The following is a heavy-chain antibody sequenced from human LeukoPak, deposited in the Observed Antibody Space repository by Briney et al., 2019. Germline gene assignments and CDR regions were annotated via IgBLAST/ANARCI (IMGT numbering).Heavy chain of an antibody. CDR3: ATGVQLVRYFDY. CDR1: GFTFSSYA. CDR2: INSDGSST. J-gene: IGHJ4*02. V-gene: IGHV3-74*01. Sequence: GGSLRLSCAASGFTFSSYAMSWVRQAPGKGLVWVSRINSDGSSTSYADSVKGRFTISRDNAKNTLYLQMNSLRAEDTAVYYCATGVQLVRYFDYWGQGTLVTVSS. D-gene: IGHD6-13*01.